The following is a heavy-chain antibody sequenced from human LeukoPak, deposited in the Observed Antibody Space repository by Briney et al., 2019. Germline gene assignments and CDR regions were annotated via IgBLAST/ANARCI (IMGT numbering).Heavy chain of an antibody. CDR3: TTSDHYYDSSGYWRYFDY. V-gene: IGHV3-15*01. J-gene: IGHJ4*02. D-gene: IGHD3-22*01. Sequence: GGSLRLSCVASGFTFSNAWMSWVRQAPGKGLEWVGRIKSKTDGGTTDYAAPVKGRFTNSRDDSKNTLYLQMNSLKTEDTAVYYCTTSDHYYDSSGYWRYFDYWGQGTLVTVSS. CDR1: GFTFSNAW. CDR2: IKSKTDGGTT.